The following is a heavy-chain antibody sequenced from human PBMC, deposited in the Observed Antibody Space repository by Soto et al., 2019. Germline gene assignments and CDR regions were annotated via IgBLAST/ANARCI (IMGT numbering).Heavy chain of an antibody. CDR3: TRDQGGSYDSWFDP. CDR2: ISSGSAFI. V-gene: IGHV3-21*01. D-gene: IGHD1-26*01. Sequence: VQVVEYGGGLVKPGGSLRLSCNFSFSMYSMDWVRQAPGKGLEWVASISSGSAFIKYADSVKGRFTISRDNAKNSVSLQMDSLRVEDTAMYYCTRDQGGSYDSWFDPWGRGTLVTVSS. J-gene: IGHJ5*02. CDR1: SFSMYS.